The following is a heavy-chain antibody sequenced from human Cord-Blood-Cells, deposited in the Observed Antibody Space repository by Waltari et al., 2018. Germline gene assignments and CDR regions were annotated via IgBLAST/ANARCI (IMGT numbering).Heavy chain of an antibody. V-gene: IGHV1-46*01. CDR2: INPSGGST. J-gene: IGHJ3*02. CDR3: ARNDIVVVPAALGAFDI. Sequence: QVQLVQSGAEVKKPGASVKVSCKASGYPFTSYYMPWVRQAPGQGLEWMGIINPSGGSTSYAQKFQGRVTMTRDTSTSTVYMELSSLRSEDTAVYYCARNDIVVVPAALGAFDIWGQGTMVTVSS. D-gene: IGHD2-2*01. CDR1: GYPFTSYY.